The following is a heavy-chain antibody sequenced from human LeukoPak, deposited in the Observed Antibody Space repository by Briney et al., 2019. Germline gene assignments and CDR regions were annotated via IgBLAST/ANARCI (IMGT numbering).Heavy chain of an antibody. CDR2: ISWNSGSI. CDR3: TKGSTYYYDNSGYHLDYYFDY. J-gene: IGHJ4*02. D-gene: IGHD3-22*01. Sequence: GGSLRLSCAASGFTFDDYAMHWVRQAPGKGLEWVSGISWNSGSIGYADSVKGRFTISRDNAKNSLYLQMNSLRAEDTALYYCTKGSTYYYDNSGYHLDYYFDYWGQGTLVTVSS. V-gene: IGHV3-9*01. CDR1: GFTFDDYA.